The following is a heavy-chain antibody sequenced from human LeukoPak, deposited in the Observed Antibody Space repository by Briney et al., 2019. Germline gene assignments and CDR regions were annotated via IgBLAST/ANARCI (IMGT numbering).Heavy chain of an antibody. Sequence: PGGSLRLSCAASGFTFSSNAMSWVRQAPGKGLEWVSGISGSGGSTYYADSVKGRFTISRDNSKNTLYLQMNSLRAEDTAVYYCAKGSGYSGYDSHYYYYMDVWGKGTTVTVSS. V-gene: IGHV3-23*01. CDR3: AKGSGYSGYDSHYYYYMDV. D-gene: IGHD5-12*01. CDR1: GFTFSSNA. J-gene: IGHJ6*03. CDR2: ISGSGGST.